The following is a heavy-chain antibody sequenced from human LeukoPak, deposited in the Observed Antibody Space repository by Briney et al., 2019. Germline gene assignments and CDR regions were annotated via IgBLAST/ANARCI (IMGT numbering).Heavy chain of an antibody. Sequence: GGSLRLSCAASGFTFSSYSMNWVRQAPGKGLEWVSSISSSSSYIYYADSVKGRFTISRDNAKNSLYLQMNSLRAEDTAVYYCARGARGSSWYSRQRYYYYYMDVWGKGTTVTVSS. CDR3: ARGARGSSWYSRQRYYYYYMDV. D-gene: IGHD6-13*01. CDR2: ISSSSSYI. CDR1: GFTFSSYS. J-gene: IGHJ6*03. V-gene: IGHV3-21*01.